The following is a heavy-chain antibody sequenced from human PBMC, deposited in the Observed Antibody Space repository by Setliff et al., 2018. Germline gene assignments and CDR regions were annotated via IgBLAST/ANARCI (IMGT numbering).Heavy chain of an antibody. Sequence: ASVKVSCKASGYAFTSYDINWVRQATGQGLEWMGWMNPNSGNTGYAQKFQDRVTMTRNTSISTAYMELSSLTSEDTAVYYCARGGDTSGYYYTDYYYGMDVWGQGTTVTVSS. CDR2: MNPNSGNT. CDR1: GYAFTSYD. D-gene: IGHD3-22*01. CDR3: ARGGDTSGYYYTDYYYGMDV. J-gene: IGHJ6*02. V-gene: IGHV1-8*01.